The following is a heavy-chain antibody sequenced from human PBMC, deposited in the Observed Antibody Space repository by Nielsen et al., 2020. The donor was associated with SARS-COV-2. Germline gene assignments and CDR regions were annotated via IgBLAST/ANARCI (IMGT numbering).Heavy chain of an antibody. J-gene: IGHJ2*01. V-gene: IGHV3-23*01. CDR1: GFTFSSG. Sequence: GESLKISCAASGFTFSSGMTWVRQAPGKGLEWVSSISAGGSLTYYADSVKGRFTISRDNPKNPLYLQMSSLRAEDTALYYCARSPVATYWYFDLWGRGTLVTVSS. D-gene: IGHD5-12*01. CDR3: ARSPVATYWYFDL. CDR2: ISAGGSLT.